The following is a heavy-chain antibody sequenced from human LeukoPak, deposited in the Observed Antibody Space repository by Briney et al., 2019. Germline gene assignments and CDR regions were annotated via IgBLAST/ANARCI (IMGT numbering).Heavy chain of an antibody. J-gene: IGHJ4*02. V-gene: IGHV4-34*01. Sequence: SETLSLTCAVYGGSFSGYYWSWIRQTPGKGLEWIGEINHSGSTNYNPSLKSRVTISVDTSKNQFSLKLSSVTAADTAVYYCARGRGRGIVVVITTYFDYWGQGTLVTVSS. D-gene: IGHD3-22*01. CDR3: ARGRGRGIVVVITTYFDY. CDR1: GGSFSGYY. CDR2: INHSGST.